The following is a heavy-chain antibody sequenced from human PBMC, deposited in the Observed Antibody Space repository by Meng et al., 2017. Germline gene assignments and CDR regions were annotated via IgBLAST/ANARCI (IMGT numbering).Heavy chain of an antibody. Sequence: GESLKISCAASGFTFSGHWMHWVRQAPGKGLVWVSRINTDGNITTYADSVKGRLTISRDDSKNTAYLEMNSLRTEDTAVYYCAREPGYGDYGTRQFEYWGLGTLVTVSS. D-gene: IGHD4-17*01. J-gene: IGHJ4*02. V-gene: IGHV3-74*01. CDR3: AREPGYGDYGTRQFEY. CDR1: GFTFSGHW. CDR2: INTDGNIT.